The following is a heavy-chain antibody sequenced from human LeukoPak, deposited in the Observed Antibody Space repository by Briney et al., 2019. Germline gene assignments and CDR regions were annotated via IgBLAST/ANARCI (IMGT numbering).Heavy chain of an antibody. CDR1: GFIFSNYG. Sequence: GGSLRLSCAASGFIFSNYGMNWVRQAPGKGLEWVAIISFDGRNGYYAESAKGRFTISRDNSKKRVYVQINSLRREDTAVYHCVKDGADSSCWYYGFDKWGQGTMVIVSS. D-gene: IGHD6-19*01. CDR2: ISFDGRNG. CDR3: VKDGADSSCWYYGFDK. V-gene: IGHV3-30*18. J-gene: IGHJ3*02.